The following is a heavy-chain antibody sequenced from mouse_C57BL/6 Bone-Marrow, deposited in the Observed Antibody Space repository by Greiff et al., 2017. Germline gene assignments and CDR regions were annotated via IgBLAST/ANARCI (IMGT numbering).Heavy chain of an antibody. CDR3: ARGTYGSAWFAY. V-gene: IGHV1-52*01. Sequence: QVQLQQPGAELVRPGSSVKLSCKASVYTFTSYWMPWVKQRPIQGLEWIVNIDPSDSETHYNQKFKDKATLAVDKSSRTAYMQLSSLTSEDSAVYYCARGTYGSAWFAYWGQGTLVTVSA. CDR1: VYTFTSYW. CDR2: IDPSDSET. J-gene: IGHJ3*01. D-gene: IGHD1-1*01.